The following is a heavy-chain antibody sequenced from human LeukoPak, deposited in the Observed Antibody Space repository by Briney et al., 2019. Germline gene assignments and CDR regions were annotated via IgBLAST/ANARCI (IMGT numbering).Heavy chain of an antibody. D-gene: IGHD5-12*01. CDR1: GDSVSGHY. J-gene: IGHJ3*01. Sequence: PSETLSLTCTVSGDSVSGHYWSWIWQTPGKGLEWIGYVSYSGGTNYNPSLKRRVSISLDTSKNQFSLKLSSPAAADPAVYYCARAPMAITTSAFPDAFDFWGQGTMVTVSS. CDR2: VSYSGGT. CDR3: ARAPMAITTSAFPDAFDF. V-gene: IGHV4-59*02.